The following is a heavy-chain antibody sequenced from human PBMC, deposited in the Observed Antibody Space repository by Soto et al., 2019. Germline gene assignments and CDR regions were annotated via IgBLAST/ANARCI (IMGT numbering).Heavy chain of an antibody. V-gene: IGHV4-59*01. J-gene: IGHJ3*02. D-gene: IGHD3-3*01. CDR1: GGSISSDD. Sequence: TETLSLTCTVSGGSISSDDWCWIRQPPGKGLEWIGYIYYSGSTNYNPSLKSRVTISVDTSKNQFSLKLSSVTAADTAVYYCARSPSPYYDFWCGSAGGVFDIRGQGTMVIVS. CDR3: ARSPSPYYDFWCGSAGGVFDI. CDR2: IYYSGST.